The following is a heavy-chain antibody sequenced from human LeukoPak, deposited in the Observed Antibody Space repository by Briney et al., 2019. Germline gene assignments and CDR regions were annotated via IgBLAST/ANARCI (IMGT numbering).Heavy chain of an antibody. CDR2: IIPIFGTA. CDR3: ARDQTTVVTGEAFDY. CDR1: GGTFSSYA. V-gene: IGHV1-69*13. Sequence: ASVKVSCKASGGTFSSYAISWVRQAPGQGLEWMGGIIPIFGTANYAQKFQGRVTITADESTSTAYMELSSLRSEDTAAYYCARDQTTVVTGEAFDYWGQGTLVTVSS. J-gene: IGHJ4*02. D-gene: IGHD4-23*01.